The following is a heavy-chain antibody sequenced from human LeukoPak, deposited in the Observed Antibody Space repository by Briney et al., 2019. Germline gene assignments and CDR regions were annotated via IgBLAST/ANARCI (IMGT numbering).Heavy chain of an antibody. J-gene: IGHJ5*02. V-gene: IGHV4-39*07. CDR2: IYYSGST. Sequence: PSETLSLTCTVSGGSISSSSYYWGWIRQPPGKGLEWIGSIYYSGSTYYNPSLKSRVTISVDTSKNQFSLKLSSVTAADTAVYYCARESGKAPLWFGELISPNWFDPWGQGTLVTVSS. CDR3: ARESGKAPLWFGELISPNWFDP. CDR1: GGSISSSSYY. D-gene: IGHD3-10*01.